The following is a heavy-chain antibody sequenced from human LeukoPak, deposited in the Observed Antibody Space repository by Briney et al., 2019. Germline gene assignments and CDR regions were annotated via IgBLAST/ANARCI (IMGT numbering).Heavy chain of an antibody. V-gene: IGHV1-2*02. Sequence: ASVKVSCKASGYTFTGYYMHWVRQAPGQGLEWMGWINPNSGGTNYAQKFQGRVTMTRDTSISTAYMELSRLRSDDTAVYYCARDTDMIVVIKPFDYWGQGTLVSVPS. CDR2: INPNSGGT. CDR3: ARDTDMIVVIKPFDY. D-gene: IGHD3-22*01. CDR1: GYTFTGYY. J-gene: IGHJ4*02.